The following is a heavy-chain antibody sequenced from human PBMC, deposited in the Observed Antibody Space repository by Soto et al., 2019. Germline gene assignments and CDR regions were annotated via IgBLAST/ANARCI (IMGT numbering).Heavy chain of an antibody. J-gene: IGHJ6*02. D-gene: IGHD5-18*01. CDR2: IWYDGSNK. CDR3: ARCEFVPIQLWSTGYYGLDV. V-gene: IGHV3-33*01. CDR1: GFNFTSYC. Sequence: GGSLRLSCAASGFNFTSYCMHWVLQAPGKGLEWEAVIWYDGSNKYYADSVKGRFTISRDNSKNTLYLPMNSLRAEDTAVYYCARCEFVPIQLWSTGYYGLDVWGQGATVTVSS.